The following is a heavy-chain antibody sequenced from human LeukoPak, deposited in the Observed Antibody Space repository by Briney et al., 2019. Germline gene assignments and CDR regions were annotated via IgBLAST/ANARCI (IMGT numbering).Heavy chain of an antibody. V-gene: IGHV3-30*04. Sequence: VRPGRSLRLSCAASGFTFSSYAMHWVRQAPGKGLEWVAVISYDGSNKYYADSVKGRFTISRDNSKNTLYLQMNSLRAEDTAVYYCARVYRDYSNYVGQVYFDYWGQGTLVTVSS. CDR3: ARVYRDYSNYVGQVYFDY. CDR1: GFTFSSYA. J-gene: IGHJ4*02. D-gene: IGHD4-11*01. CDR2: ISYDGSNK.